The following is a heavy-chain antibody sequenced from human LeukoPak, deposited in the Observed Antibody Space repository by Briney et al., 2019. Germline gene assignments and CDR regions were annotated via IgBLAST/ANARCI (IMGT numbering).Heavy chain of an antibody. CDR1: GYTFTSYD. D-gene: IGHD1-1*01. Sequence: GASVKVSCKASGYTFTSYDINWVRQATGQGLEWMGWMNPNSGNTGYAQKFQGRVTITRNTSISTACMELSSLRSDDTAVYYCASSELQGGFDIWGQGTMVTVSS. J-gene: IGHJ3*02. CDR3: ASSELQGGFDI. V-gene: IGHV1-8*03. CDR2: MNPNSGNT.